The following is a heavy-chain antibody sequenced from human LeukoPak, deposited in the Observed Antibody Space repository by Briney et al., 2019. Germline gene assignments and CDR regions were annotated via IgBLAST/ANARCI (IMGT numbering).Heavy chain of an antibody. J-gene: IGHJ4*02. Sequence: GGSLRLSCAASGFTFSSYAMSWVRQAPGKGLEGVSAISGSGGSTYYADSVKGRFTISRDNSKNTLYLQMNSLRAEDTAVYYCAKEETDSSGYYFHNPFDYWGQGTLVTVSS. D-gene: IGHD3-22*01. V-gene: IGHV3-23*01. CDR2: ISGSGGST. CDR3: AKEETDSSGYYFHNPFDY. CDR1: GFTFSSYA.